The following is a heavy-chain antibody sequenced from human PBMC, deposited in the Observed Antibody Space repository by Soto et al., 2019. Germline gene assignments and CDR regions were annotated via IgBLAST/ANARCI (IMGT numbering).Heavy chain of an antibody. J-gene: IGHJ4*02. CDR3: AREGGSYAYFDY. V-gene: IGHV3-33*01. CDR2: VWANGINN. CDR1: GFMFTKYG. Sequence: PGGSLRLSCAASGFMFTKYGMHWVRQAPGKGLEWVAVVWANGINNYYADFVEGRFTISRDNSKSSLFLQMNSLRVEDTAVYYCAREGGSYAYFDYWGQGTLLTVSS. D-gene: IGHD1-26*01.